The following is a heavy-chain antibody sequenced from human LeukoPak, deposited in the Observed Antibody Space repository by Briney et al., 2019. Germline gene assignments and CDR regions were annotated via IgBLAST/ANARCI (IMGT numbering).Heavy chain of an antibody. CDR1: GFTFSSYA. Sequence: GGSLRLSCAASGFTFSSYAMHWVRQAPGKGLEWVAVISYDGSNNYYADSVKGRFTISRDNSKNTLYLEMNSLRAEDTAVYYCARDQVAGWPFYFENWGQGTLVTVSS. CDR3: ARDQVAGWPFYFEN. J-gene: IGHJ4*02. CDR2: ISYDGSNN. D-gene: IGHD6-19*01. V-gene: IGHV3-30*04.